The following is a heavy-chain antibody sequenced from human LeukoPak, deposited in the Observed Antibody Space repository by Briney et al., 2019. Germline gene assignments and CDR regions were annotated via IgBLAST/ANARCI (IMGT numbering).Heavy chain of an antibody. CDR3: ARVTQAYYYDSSGYYGD. Sequence: PGGSLRLPCAASGFTFSSYSMNWVRQAPGKGLEWVSSISSSSSYIYYADSVKGRFTISRDNAKNSLYLQMNSLRAEDTAVYYCARVTQAYYYDSSGYYGDWGQGTMVTVSS. J-gene: IGHJ3*01. CDR1: GFTFSSYS. CDR2: ISSSSSYI. D-gene: IGHD3-22*01. V-gene: IGHV3-21*01.